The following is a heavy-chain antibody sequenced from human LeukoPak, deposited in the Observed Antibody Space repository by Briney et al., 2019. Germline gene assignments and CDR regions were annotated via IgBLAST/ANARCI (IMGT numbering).Heavy chain of an antibody. J-gene: IGHJ3*02. CDR1: GFTVSNNC. CDR3: ARDSGSGRRAFDI. Sequence: GGSLRLSCAASGFTVSNNCMNWVRQAPGKGLQWVSIIYSGGNTYYAESVKGRFTISRENSKNTLYLQMNSLRTEATAVYFCARDSGSGRRAFDIWGQGTMVTVSS. V-gene: IGHV3-53*01. D-gene: IGHD3-10*01. CDR2: IYSGGNT.